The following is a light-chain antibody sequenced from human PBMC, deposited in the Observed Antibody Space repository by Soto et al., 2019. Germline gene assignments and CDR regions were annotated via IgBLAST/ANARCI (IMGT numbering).Light chain of an antibody. CDR3: SSYTRSSTGV. Sequence: QSVLTQPASVSGSPGQSITISCTGTSSDIGAYNYVSWHQQHPGKAPKLMIYGVSNRPSGVSNRFSGSKSGNTASLTISGLQAEDEADYYCSSYTRSSTGVFGGGTKVTVL. CDR1: SSDIGAYNY. CDR2: GVS. J-gene: IGLJ3*02. V-gene: IGLV2-14*01.